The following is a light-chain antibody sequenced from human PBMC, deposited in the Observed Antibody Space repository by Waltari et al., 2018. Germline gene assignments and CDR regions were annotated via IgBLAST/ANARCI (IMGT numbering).Light chain of an antibody. J-gene: IGKJ2*01. CDR1: QSVSSN. CDR3: QQYNNWPPYT. CDR2: GAS. Sequence: EIVMTQSPATLSVSPGERATLSCRASQSVSSNLAWYQQKPGQAPRFLIYGASTRAHGIPARFSGSGSGTEFTLTISSMQSEDFAVYYCQQYNNWPPYTFGHGTKLEIK. V-gene: IGKV3-15*01.